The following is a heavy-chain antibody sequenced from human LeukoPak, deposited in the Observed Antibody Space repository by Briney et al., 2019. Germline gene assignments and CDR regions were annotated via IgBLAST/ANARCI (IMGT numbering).Heavy chain of an antibody. CDR2: ISAYNGNT. V-gene: IGHV1-18*01. CDR3: ARVLTLYYGSGDHFDY. CDR1: GYTFTSYG. D-gene: IGHD3-10*01. J-gene: IGHJ4*02. Sequence: ASVKVSCKASGYTFTSYGISWVRQAPGQGLEWMGWISAYNGNTNYAQKLQGRVTMTTDTSTSTAYMELRSLRSDDTAVYYCARVLTLYYGSGDHFDYWGQGTLVTASS.